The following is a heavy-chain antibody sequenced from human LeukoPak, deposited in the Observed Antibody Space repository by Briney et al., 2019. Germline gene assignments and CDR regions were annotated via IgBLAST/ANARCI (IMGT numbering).Heavy chain of an antibody. V-gene: IGHV1-69*10. Sequence: SVKVSCKASGYTFTSYDIHWVRQATGQGLEWMGRIIPILGIANYAQKFQGRVTITADKSTSTAYMELSSLRSEDTAVYYCARTAAAGNDAFDIWGQGTMVTVSS. CDR1: GYTFTSYD. J-gene: IGHJ3*02. D-gene: IGHD6-13*01. CDR3: ARTAAAGNDAFDI. CDR2: IIPILGIA.